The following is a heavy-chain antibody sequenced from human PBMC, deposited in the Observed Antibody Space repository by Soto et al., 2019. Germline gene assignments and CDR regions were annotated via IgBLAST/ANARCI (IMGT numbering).Heavy chain of an antibody. CDR1: GFTLRSYA. J-gene: IGHJ4*02. CDR2: IGSGGDIT. D-gene: IGHD5-12*01. Sequence: EVQLSESGGGSVQPGGSLRLSCAASGFTLRSYAMSWVRQAPGKGLERVSGIGSGGDITYHADSVKGRFTISRDTSKNMLFLQMNSLRAEHTAVYFCVKGSGYNSRGTFYFDYWGQGTLVTVSS. V-gene: IGHV3-23*01. CDR3: VKGSGYNSRGTFYFDY.